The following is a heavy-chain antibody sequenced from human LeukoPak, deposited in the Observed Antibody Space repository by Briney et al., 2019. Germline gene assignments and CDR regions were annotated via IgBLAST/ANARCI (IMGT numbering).Heavy chain of an antibody. D-gene: IGHD4-17*01. CDR1: GFTFSSYE. Sequence: GGSLTLSCAASGFTFSSYEMNWVRQAPGKGLEWVSAISGSGGSTYYADSVKGRFTISRDNSKNTLYLQMNSLRAEDTAVYYCAKRGLSYYYMDVWGKGTTVTISS. CDR3: AKRGLSYYYMDV. J-gene: IGHJ6*03. CDR2: ISGSGGST. V-gene: IGHV3-23*01.